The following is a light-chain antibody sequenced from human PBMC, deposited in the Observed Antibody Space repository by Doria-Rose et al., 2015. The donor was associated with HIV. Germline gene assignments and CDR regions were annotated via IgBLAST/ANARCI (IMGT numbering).Light chain of an antibody. CDR3: QQYYDTPS. CDR2: LAS. Sequence: DIQVTQSPESLGMSLGERATLNCKSNQSLLYTSKNYLAWYQQKPGQPPKLLIYLASTRQSGFPARFSGSGSGTDFTLTISSLEAEDVAVYYCQQYYDTPSFGPGTTVDIK. J-gene: IGKJ3*01. CDR1: QSLLYTSKNY. V-gene: IGKV4-1*01.